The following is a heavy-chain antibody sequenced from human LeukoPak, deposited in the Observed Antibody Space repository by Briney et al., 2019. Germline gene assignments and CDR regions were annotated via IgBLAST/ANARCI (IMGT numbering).Heavy chain of an antibody. D-gene: IGHD2-21*01. CDR1: GGSISSYY. Sequence: SETLSLTCIVSGGSISSYYWSWIRPSAGKGLEWIGRIYTTGSTNYNPSLKSRVTMSVDTSKNRFSLNLTSVTAADTAVYYCARDRTYGGNSGFDYWGQGTLVTVSS. CDR3: ARDRTYGGNSGFDY. V-gene: IGHV4-4*07. J-gene: IGHJ4*02. CDR2: IYTTGST.